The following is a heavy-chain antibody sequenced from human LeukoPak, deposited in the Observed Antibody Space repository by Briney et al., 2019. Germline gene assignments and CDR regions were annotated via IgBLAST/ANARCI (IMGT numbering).Heavy chain of an antibody. CDR2: IYKSGST. Sequence: PSETLSLTCTVSGGSISSYYWSWIRQPPGKGLAWIGSIYKSGSTYYNPSLKSRVTISVDTSKNQFSLKLSSVTAADTAVYYCARLWGYSYGYLDYWGQGTLVTVSS. J-gene: IGHJ4*02. CDR1: GGSISSYY. D-gene: IGHD5-18*01. V-gene: IGHV4-39*01. CDR3: ARLWGYSYGYLDY.